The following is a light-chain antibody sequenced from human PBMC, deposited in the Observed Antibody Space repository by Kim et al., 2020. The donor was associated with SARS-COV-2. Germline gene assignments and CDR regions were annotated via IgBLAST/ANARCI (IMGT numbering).Light chain of an antibody. CDR1: QSVSSY. Sequence: EIVLTQSPATLSLSPGERATLSCRASQSVSSYLAWYQQKPGQAPRLLIYDASNRATGIPARFSGSGSGTDFTLTISSLEPEDFAVYYCQQRSNWPPMYTVGQGNKLEI. V-gene: IGKV3-11*01. J-gene: IGKJ2*01. CDR2: DAS. CDR3: QQRSNWPPMYT.